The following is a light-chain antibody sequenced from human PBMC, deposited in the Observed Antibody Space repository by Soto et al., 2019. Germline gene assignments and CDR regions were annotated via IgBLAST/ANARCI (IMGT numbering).Light chain of an antibody. Sequence: QSVLTQPASVSGSPGQSITISCTGTSSDVGGYNYVSWYQQHPGKAPKLMIYDVTYRPSGVSNRFSGSKSGTTASLTLSGLQAEDEADYYCSSYTSTSPYVFGTGTKVTVL. CDR1: SSDVGGYNY. J-gene: IGLJ1*01. CDR3: SSYTSTSPYV. CDR2: DVT. V-gene: IGLV2-14*01.